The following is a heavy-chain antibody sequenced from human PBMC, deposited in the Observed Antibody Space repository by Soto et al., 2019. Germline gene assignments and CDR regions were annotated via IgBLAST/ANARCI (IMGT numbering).Heavy chain of an antibody. CDR2: IYTSGGT. Sequence: QVQLQESGPGLVKPSETLSLTCTVSGGSISSYYWSWIRQPAGKGLEWIGRIYTSGGTNYNPSLKSRVTMSVDTSKNQFSLKLSSVTAADTAVYYCARDRYYYDSSGYYSFDYWGQGTLVTVSS. CDR3: ARDRYYYDSSGYYSFDY. D-gene: IGHD3-22*01. J-gene: IGHJ4*02. CDR1: GGSISSYY. V-gene: IGHV4-4*07.